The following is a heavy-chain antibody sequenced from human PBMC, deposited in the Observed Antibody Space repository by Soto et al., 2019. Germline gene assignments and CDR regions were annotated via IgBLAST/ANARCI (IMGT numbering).Heavy chain of an antibody. CDR3: AREVVQYGMDV. CDR1: GGSISSGDYY. V-gene: IGHV4-30-4*01. Sequence: KASETLSLTCTVSGGSISSGDYYWSWIRQPPGKGLEWIGYIYYSGSTYYNPSLKSRVTISVDTSKNQFSLKLSSVTAADTAVYYCAREVVQYGMDVWGQGTTVTVSS. D-gene: IGHD2-2*01. CDR2: IYYSGST. J-gene: IGHJ6*02.